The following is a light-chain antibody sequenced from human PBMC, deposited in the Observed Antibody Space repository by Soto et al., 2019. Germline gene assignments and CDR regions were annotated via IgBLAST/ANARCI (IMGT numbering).Light chain of an antibody. CDR2: DAS. CDR3: QQNSNSPFT. Sequence: EIVLTQSPATLSLSPGERATLSCGASQSVSSRYLAWYQKKPGLAPRLLFYDASIRATGIPDWFSSSWSGTDFPLTISRLDHEVSAVYYCQQNSNSPFTFGPGTKVDIK. V-gene: IGKV3D-20*01. CDR1: QSVSSRY. J-gene: IGKJ3*01.